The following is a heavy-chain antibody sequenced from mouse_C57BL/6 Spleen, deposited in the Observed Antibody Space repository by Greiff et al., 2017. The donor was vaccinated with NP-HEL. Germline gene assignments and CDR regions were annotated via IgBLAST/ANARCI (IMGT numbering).Heavy chain of an antibody. CDR1: GYTFTSYW. D-gene: IGHD2-4*01. CDR3: ARPYDYKAMDY. CDR2: IHPNSGST. Sequence: QVQLQQSGAELVKPGASVKLSCKASGYTFTSYWMHWVKQRPGQGLEWIGMIHPNSGSTNYNEKFKSKATLTVDKSSSTAYLQLSSLTSEDSAVYYCARPYDYKAMDYWGQGTSVTVSS. V-gene: IGHV1-64*01. J-gene: IGHJ4*01.